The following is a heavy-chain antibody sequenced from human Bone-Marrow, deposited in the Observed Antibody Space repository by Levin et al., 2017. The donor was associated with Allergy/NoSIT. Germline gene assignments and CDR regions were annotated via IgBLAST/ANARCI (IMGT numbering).Heavy chain of an antibody. Sequence: GGSLRLSCAASGFTFSSYAMHWVRQAPGKGLEWVAVISYDGSNKYYADSVKGRFTISRDNSKNTLYLQMNSLRAEDTAVYYCARAHVKIRITMIVVQAFDIWGQGTMVTVSS. CDR2: ISYDGSNK. CDR3: ARAHVKIRITMIVVQAFDI. V-gene: IGHV3-30-3*01. J-gene: IGHJ3*02. D-gene: IGHD3-22*01. CDR1: GFTFSSYA.